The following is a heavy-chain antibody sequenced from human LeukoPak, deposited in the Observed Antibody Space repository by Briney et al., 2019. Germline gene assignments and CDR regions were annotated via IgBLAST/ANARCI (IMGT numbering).Heavy chain of an antibody. D-gene: IGHD2-8*01. CDR3: ARDMLAVPSNWFDP. V-gene: IGHV1-46*01. Sequence: ASVKVSCKASVYTFTSYYIHWVRQAPGQGLEWMGVINPSGGGTSYAQKFQGRVTMTRDTSTSTVYMDLRSLRSGDTAVYFCARDMLAVPSNWFDPWGQGTLVTVSS. J-gene: IGHJ5*02. CDR2: INPSGGGT. CDR1: VYTFTSYY.